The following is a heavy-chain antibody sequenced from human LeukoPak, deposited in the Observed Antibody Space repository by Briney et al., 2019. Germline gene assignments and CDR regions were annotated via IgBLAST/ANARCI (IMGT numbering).Heavy chain of an antibody. Sequence: KSGGSLRLSCAASGFTFSDYYMSWIRQAPGKGLEWVSYISSSSSYTNYADSVKGRFTISRDNAKNSLYLQMNSLRAEDTAVYYCAKDYYYGSGSYQFPGYWGQGTLVTVSS. V-gene: IGHV3-11*05. J-gene: IGHJ4*02. CDR2: ISSSSSYT. D-gene: IGHD3-10*01. CDR1: GFTFSDYY. CDR3: AKDYYYGSGSYQFPGY.